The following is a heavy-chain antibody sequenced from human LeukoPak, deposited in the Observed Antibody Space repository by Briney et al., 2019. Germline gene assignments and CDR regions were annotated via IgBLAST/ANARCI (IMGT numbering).Heavy chain of an antibody. Sequence: ASVKVSCKASGYTFTNYYIHWVRQAPGHRLKWMGAINPSSGGTNSAQKFQGRVSMTRDTSISTAYMEVSRLRSDDTAVFYCVRDLVTTGPYGMDVWGQGTTVTVSS. D-gene: IGHD4-17*01. V-gene: IGHV1-2*02. J-gene: IGHJ6*02. CDR3: VRDLVTTGPYGMDV. CDR2: INPSSGGT. CDR1: GYTFTNYY.